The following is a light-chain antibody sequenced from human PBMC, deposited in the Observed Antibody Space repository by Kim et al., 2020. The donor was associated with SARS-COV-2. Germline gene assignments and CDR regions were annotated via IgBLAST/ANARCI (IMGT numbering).Light chain of an antibody. V-gene: IGLV3-19*01. CDR2: GKN. Sequence: SELTQDPAVSVALGQTVRITCQGDSLRSYYASWYQQKPGQAPVLVIYGKNNRPSGIPDRFSGSSSGNTASLTITGAQAEDEADYYCNSRDSSGNRVFGGG. J-gene: IGLJ2*01. CDR3: NSRDSSGNRV. CDR1: SLRSYY.